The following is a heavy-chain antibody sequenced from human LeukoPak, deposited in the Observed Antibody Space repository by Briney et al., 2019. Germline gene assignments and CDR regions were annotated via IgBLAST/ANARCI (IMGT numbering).Heavy chain of an antibody. J-gene: IGHJ3*02. CDR1: GGSTSSGDYY. CDR3: ARRDYYDILTGSPKAFDI. Sequence: PSETLSLTCTVSGGSTSSGDYYWSWIRQPPGKGLEWIGYIYYSGSTYYNPSLKSRVTISVDTSKNQFSLKLSSVTAADTAVYYCARRDYYDILTGSPKAFDIWGQGTMVTVSS. V-gene: IGHV4-30-4*01. D-gene: IGHD3-9*01. CDR2: IYYSGST.